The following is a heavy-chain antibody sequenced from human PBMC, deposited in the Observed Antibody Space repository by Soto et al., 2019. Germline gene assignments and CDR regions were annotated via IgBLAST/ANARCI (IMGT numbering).Heavy chain of an antibody. J-gene: IGHJ2*01. D-gene: IGHD2-2*01. V-gene: IGHV3-23*01. CDR2: ISGSGGST. CDR1: GFTFSSYA. CDR3: AKDWNIVVVPAAPGVLNVWYFDL. Sequence: GGSLRLSCAASGFTFSSYAMSWVRQAPGKGLEWVSAISGSGGSTYYADSVKGRFTISRDNSKNTLYLQMNSLRAEDTAVYYCAKDWNIVVVPAAPGVLNVWYFDLWGRGTLVTVSS.